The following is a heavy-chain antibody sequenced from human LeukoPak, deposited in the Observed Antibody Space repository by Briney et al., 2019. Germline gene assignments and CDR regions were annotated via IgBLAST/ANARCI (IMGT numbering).Heavy chain of an antibody. CDR1: GFTFSNYA. V-gene: IGHV3-23*01. J-gene: IGHJ4*02. D-gene: IGHD3-22*01. CDR3: AKLQDFYDNSGYSYFDN. CDR2: ITGNALNT. Sequence: GGSLRLSCAASGFTFSNYAMSWVRQAPGKGLEWVSSITGNALNTYHADFIKGRFTISRDDSKNTLCLHLSSLRVEDTAVYYCAKLQDFYDNSGYSYFDNWGQGTLVTVSS.